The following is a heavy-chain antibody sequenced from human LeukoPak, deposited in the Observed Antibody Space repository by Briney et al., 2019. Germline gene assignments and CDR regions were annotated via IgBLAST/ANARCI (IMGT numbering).Heavy chain of an antibody. CDR1: GFTFSSYG. V-gene: IGHV3-30*18. CDR2: ISYDGSNK. D-gene: IGHD2-2*01. Sequence: GRSLRLSCAASGFTFSSYGMHWVRQAPGKGLEWVAVISYDGSNKYYADPVKGRFTISRDNSKNTLYLQMNSLRAEDTAVYYCAKGGYCSSTSCPYYYYGMDVWGQGTTVTVSS. J-gene: IGHJ6*02. CDR3: AKGGYCSSTSCPYYYYGMDV.